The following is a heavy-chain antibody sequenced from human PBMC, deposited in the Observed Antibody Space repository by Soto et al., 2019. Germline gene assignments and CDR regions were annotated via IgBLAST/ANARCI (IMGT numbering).Heavy chain of an antibody. CDR1: GGSISSYY. V-gene: IGHV4-59*01. CDR2: IYYSGST. CDR3: ARSRYTSGWWTPPFDY. Sequence: QVQLQESGPGLVKPSESLSLTCAVSGGSISSYYWSWIRQPPGKGLEWIGYIYYSGSTNYNPSLTSRVTISVDTSTNQFSLKLISVTAADTAVYYCARSRYTSGWWTPPFDYWGQGTLVTVSS. J-gene: IGHJ4*02. D-gene: IGHD6-19*01.